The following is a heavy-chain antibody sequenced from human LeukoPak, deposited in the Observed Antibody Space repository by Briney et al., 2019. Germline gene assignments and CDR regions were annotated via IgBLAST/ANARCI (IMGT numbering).Heavy chain of an antibody. CDR3: GRVWSGSCGTNYYYYGMDV. D-gene: IGHD1-26*01. CDR2: IYYSGST. CDR1: GGSISSYY. Sequence: PSETLSLTCTVSGGSISSYYWSWLRQPPGKGLEWIGYIYYSGSTNYNPSLKSRVTISVDTSKNQFSLKLSSVTAADTAVYYCGRVWSGSCGTNYYYYGMDVWGQGTTVTVSS. V-gene: IGHV4-59*01. J-gene: IGHJ6*02.